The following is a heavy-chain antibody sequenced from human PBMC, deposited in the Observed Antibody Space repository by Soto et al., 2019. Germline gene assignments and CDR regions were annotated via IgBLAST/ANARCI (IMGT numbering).Heavy chain of an antibody. CDR3: ARGYSSSGYYYYGMDV. CDR2: ISYDGSNK. Sequence: SLRLSCAASGFAFSSYAMHWVRQAPGKGLEWVAVISYDGSNKYYADSVKGRFTISRDNSKNTLYLQMNSLRAEDTAVYYCARGYSSSGYYYYGMDVWGQGTTVTVSS. D-gene: IGHD6-6*01. CDR1: GFAFSSYA. J-gene: IGHJ6*02. V-gene: IGHV3-30-3*01.